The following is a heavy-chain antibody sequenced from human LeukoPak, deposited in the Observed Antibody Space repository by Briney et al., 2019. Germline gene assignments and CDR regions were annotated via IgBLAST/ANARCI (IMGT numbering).Heavy chain of an antibody. CDR3: ARDYVAYCGGDCYFFDY. V-gene: IGHV3-23*01. D-gene: IGHD2-21*02. J-gene: IGHJ4*02. CDR1: GFTFSSYA. Sequence: GGSLRLSCAASGFTFSSYAMSWVRQAPGKGLEWVSAISGSGGSTYYADSVKGRFTISRDNSKYTLYLQMNSLRAEDTAVYYCARDYVAYCGGDCYFFDYWGQGTPVTVSS. CDR2: ISGSGGST.